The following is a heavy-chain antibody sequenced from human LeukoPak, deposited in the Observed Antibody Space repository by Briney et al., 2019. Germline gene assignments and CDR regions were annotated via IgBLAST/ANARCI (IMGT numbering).Heavy chain of an antibody. Sequence: ASVKVSCKASGYTFRGNYIHWLRQAPGQGLEWMGWIDANNGDTKSAQKFQGRVTISRDTSISTAYMDLSSLSPDDAAVYYCARDPSSVTLYFFDYWGQGTLVTVSS. CDR2: IDANNGDT. V-gene: IGHV1-2*02. J-gene: IGHJ4*02. CDR3: ARDPSSVTLYFFDY. CDR1: GYTFRGNY. D-gene: IGHD4-11*01.